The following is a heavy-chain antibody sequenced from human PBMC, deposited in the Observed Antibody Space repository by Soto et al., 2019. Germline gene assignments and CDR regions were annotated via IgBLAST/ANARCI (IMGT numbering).Heavy chain of an antibody. Sequence: QLQLQQWGAGLLKPSETLSLTCAVSGGSFRGYFWSWIRHSPDKGLEWIGEINYSGNTYYNPSFKSRLTISVETSTSQISLRLTSVTAADSAVYYCQGGDFWGQGTRVTVST. CDR3: QGGDF. D-gene: IGHD3-16*01. V-gene: IGHV4-34*01. J-gene: IGHJ4*02. CDR1: GGSFRGYF. CDR2: INYSGNT.